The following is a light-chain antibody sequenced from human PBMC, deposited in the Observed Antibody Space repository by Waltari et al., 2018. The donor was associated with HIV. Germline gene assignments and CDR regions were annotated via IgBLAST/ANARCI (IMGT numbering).Light chain of an antibody. V-gene: IGLV2-14*03. CDR2: DVS. J-gene: IGLJ1*01. Sequence: QSALTQPASVSGSPRQSITISCTGTSSDVGGYNYVSWYQQHPGKAPKLMIYDVSNRPSGLSDRFSGSESGNTASLTISGLQAEDEADYYCSSYTSSSTPYVFGTGTKVTVL. CDR1: SSDVGGYNY. CDR3: SSYTSSSTPYV.